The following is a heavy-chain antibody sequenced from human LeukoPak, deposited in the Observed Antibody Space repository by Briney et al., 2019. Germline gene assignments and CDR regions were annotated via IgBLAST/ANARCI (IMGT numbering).Heavy chain of an antibody. Sequence: PSEALSLSCAVYGGSFSGYYWSWIRQPPGKGLEWIGEINHSGSTNYNPSLKSRVTISVDTSKNQFSLKPSSVTAADTAVYYCARGGRPSSYWGQGTLVTVSP. CDR1: GGSFSGYY. CDR3: ARGGRPSSY. CDR2: INHSGST. V-gene: IGHV4-34*01. J-gene: IGHJ4*02.